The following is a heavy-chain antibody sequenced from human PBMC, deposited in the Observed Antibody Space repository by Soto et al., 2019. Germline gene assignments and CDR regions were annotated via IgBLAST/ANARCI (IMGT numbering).Heavy chain of an antibody. CDR3: ATGRDNSGLYKY. D-gene: IGHD1-26*01. CDR2: ISNNGERT. V-gene: IGHV3-64D*08. J-gene: IGHJ4*02. CDR1: GLTLSNYG. Sequence: PGGALRLCCLASGLTLSNYGIHWVRQAPGKGLQYVSAISNNGERTYYTDSLKGRSTISRDSSRNTVYLQMSSLRPEDTAVYYCATGRDNSGLYKYWGQGTLVTVSS.